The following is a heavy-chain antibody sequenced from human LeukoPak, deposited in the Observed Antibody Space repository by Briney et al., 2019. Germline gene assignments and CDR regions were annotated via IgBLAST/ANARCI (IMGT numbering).Heavy chain of an antibody. V-gene: IGHV1-2*02. J-gene: IGHJ3*02. CDR3: ASSRVGSGYWRNDAFDI. CDR2: INPNSGGT. CDR1: GYTFTGYY. D-gene: IGHD3-22*01. Sequence: ASVKVSCKASGYTFTGYYMHWVRQAPGQGLEWMGWINPNSGGTNYAQKFQGRVTMTRDTSISTAYMELSRLRSDDTAVYYCASSRVGSGYWRNDAFDIWGQGTMVTVSS.